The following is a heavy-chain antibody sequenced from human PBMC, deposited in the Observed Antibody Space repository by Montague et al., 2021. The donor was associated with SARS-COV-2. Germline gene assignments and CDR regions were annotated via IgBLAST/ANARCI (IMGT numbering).Heavy chain of an antibody. D-gene: IGHD6-13*01. Sequence: SETLSLTCAVYGGSFSGYCWSWIRQPPGKGLEWIGEINHSGSTNYNPSLKSRVTISVDTSKNQFSLKLSSVTAADTAVYYCARGRYSSSWYGERRNWFDPWGQGTLATVSS. CDR2: INHSGST. V-gene: IGHV4-34*01. CDR1: GGSFSGYC. CDR3: ARGRYSSSWYGERRNWFDP. J-gene: IGHJ5*02.